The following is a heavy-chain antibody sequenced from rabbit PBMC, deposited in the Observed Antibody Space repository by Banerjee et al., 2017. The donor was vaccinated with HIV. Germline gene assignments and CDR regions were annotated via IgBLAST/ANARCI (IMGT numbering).Heavy chain of an antibody. J-gene: IGHJ4*01. V-gene: IGHV1S7*01. D-gene: IGHD1-1*01. CDR3: ARDPDASISAYAPPYYFDL. CDR2: IDPVFGST. Sequence: QLKESGGGLVQPGGSLKLSCKASGFDFSSYYMSWVRQAPGKGLEWIGYIDPVFGSTYYASWVNGRFTISSHNAQNTLYLQLNSLTAADTATYFCARDPDASISAYAPPYYFDLWGPGTLVTVS. CDR1: GFDFSSYY.